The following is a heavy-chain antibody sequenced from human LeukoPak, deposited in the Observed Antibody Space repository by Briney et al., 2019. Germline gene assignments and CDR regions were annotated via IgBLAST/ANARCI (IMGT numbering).Heavy chain of an antibody. CDR3: ARDKSWNYLGY. V-gene: IGHV3-53*01. D-gene: IGHD1-7*01. CDR1: GFTVSNNY. Sequence: GGSLRLSCVASGFTVSNNYMSWVRQAPGKGLEWVSVIYTGGTTYYADPVKGRFTISRDTSKNTLYLQMNSLRAEDTAVYYCARDKSWNYLGYWGQGTLVTVSS. J-gene: IGHJ4*02. CDR2: IYTGGTT.